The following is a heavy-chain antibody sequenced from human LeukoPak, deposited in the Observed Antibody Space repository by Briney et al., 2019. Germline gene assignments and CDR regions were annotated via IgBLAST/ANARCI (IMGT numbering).Heavy chain of an antibody. V-gene: IGHV4-39*01. CDR3: ARLVGEALDY. Sequence: PSETLSLTCTVSGGSISSSSYYWGWIRQPPGKGLEWIGSIYYSGSTYYNPSLKSRVTISVDTSKNQFSLKLSSVTAADTAVYYCARLVGEALDYWGQGTLVTVSS. J-gene: IGHJ4*02. CDR1: GGSISSSSYY. D-gene: IGHD1-26*01. CDR2: IYYSGST.